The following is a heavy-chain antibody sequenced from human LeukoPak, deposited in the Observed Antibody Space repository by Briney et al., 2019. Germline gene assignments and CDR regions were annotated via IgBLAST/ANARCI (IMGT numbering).Heavy chain of an antibody. Sequence: PSETLSLTCAVYGGSFSGYYWSWIRQPPGKGLEWIGEINHSGSTNYNPSLKSRATISVNTSKNQFSLKLSSVTAADTAVYYCARVFYSSGWQIPYYGMDVWGKGTTVTVSS. CDR3: ARVFYSSGWQIPYYGMDV. CDR1: GGSFSGYY. V-gene: IGHV4-34*01. J-gene: IGHJ6*04. CDR2: INHSGST. D-gene: IGHD6-19*01.